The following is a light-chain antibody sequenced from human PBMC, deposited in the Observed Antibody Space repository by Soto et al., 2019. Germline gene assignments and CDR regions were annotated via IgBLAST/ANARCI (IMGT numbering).Light chain of an antibody. CDR3: LQAYNYPRT. CDR1: QGIRTE. Sequence: AIQMTQSPSSLSASVGDRVTITCRASQGIRTELGWYQQRPGEAPKLLIYAASTLQSGVPSRFSGSGSGTDFTLTISSLQPEDFATYYCLQAYNYPRTFGQGTRWISN. J-gene: IGKJ1*01. V-gene: IGKV1-6*02. CDR2: AAS.